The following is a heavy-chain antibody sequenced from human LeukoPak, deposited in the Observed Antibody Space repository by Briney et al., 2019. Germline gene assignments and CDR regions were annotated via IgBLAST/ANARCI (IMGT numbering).Heavy chain of an antibody. D-gene: IGHD2-2*01. CDR2: INPNSGGT. J-gene: IGHJ3*02. CDR3: VRDYCSSTSCFDAFDI. V-gene: IGHV1-2*02. CDR1: GYTFTSYA. Sequence: ASVKVSCKASGYTFTSYAMNWVRQAPGQGLEWMGWINPNSGGTNYAQKFQGRVTMTRDTSISTAYMELSRLTSDDTAVYYCVRDYCSSTSCFDAFDIWGQGTMVTVSS.